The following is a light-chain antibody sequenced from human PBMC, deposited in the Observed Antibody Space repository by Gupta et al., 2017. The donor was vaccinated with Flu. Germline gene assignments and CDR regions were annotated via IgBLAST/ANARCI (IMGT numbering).Light chain of an antibody. Sequence: PTLSESPGKRSTLSCRASPSVGPHLAGCQQKPGQAPRLLIYAASTRASGVPARISGSGDGTDFTLTISSLEPEDSAIYYCRQRGNWPPITFGQGTRLEIK. CDR2: AAS. J-gene: IGKJ5*01. CDR1: PSVGPH. V-gene: IGKV3-11*01. CDR3: RQRGNWPPIT.